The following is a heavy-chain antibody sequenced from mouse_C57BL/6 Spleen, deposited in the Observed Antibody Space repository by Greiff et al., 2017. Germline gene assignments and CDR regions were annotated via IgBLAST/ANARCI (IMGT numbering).Heavy chain of an antibody. Sequence: QVQLQQSGAELVRPGTSVKVSCKASGYAFTNYLIEWVKQRPGQGLEWIGVINPGSGGTNYNEKFKGKATLTADKSSSTAYMQLSSLTSEDSAVYFCARGDDYDGRPYFDYWGQGTTLTVSS. CDR2: INPGSGGT. V-gene: IGHV1-54*01. J-gene: IGHJ2*01. D-gene: IGHD2-4*01. CDR3: ARGDDYDGRPYFDY. CDR1: GYAFTNYL.